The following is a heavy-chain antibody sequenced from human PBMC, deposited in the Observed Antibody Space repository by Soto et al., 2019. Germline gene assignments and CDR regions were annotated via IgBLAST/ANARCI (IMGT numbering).Heavy chain of an antibody. CDR3: ARGDTHRNFYAMDV. V-gene: IGHV4-31*03. CDR1: GGSVISGGFY. CDR2: IYYSGST. J-gene: IGHJ6*04. D-gene: IGHD2-15*01. Sequence: SETLSLTCTASGGSVISGGFYWSWIRHHPGKGLEWVGYIYYSGSTYYNPSLKSRVTVSVDTSKNQFSLKLSSVTAADTAVYYFARGDTHRNFYAMDVWGKGTTVTVSS.